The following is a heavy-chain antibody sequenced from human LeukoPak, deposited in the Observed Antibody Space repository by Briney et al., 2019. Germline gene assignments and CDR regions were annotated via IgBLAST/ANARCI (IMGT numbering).Heavy chain of an antibody. CDR2: INPNSGGT. J-gene: IGHJ3*02. D-gene: IGHD3-10*01. CDR1: GYTFTGYY. CDR3: ARDRGGLDAFDI. V-gene: IGHV1-2*02. Sequence: ASVKVSCKASGYTFTGYYMHWVRQAPGQGLEWMGWINPNSGGTSYAQKFQGRVTMTRDTSISTAYMELSRLRSDDTAVYYCARDRGGLDAFDIWGQGTMVTVSS.